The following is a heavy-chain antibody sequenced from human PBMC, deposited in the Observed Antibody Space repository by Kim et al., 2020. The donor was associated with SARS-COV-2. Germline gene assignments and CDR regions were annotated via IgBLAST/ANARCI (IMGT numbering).Heavy chain of an antibody. CDR3: AKFRGDPFYNWDFDY. V-gene: IGHV3-23*01. J-gene: IGHJ4*02. Sequence: DSVKGRFTISRDNSKRTLYLQMNSLRAEDTAIYFCAKFRGDPFYNWDFDYWGQGTLVTVSS. D-gene: IGHD1-20*01.